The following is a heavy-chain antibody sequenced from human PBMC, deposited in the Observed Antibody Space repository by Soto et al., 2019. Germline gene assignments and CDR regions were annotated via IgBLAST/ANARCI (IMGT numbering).Heavy chain of an antibody. CDR1: GFTFSNAW. D-gene: IGHD4-17*01. CDR2: IKSKTDGWTT. CDR3: TTDPLCYGGQWGGY. Sequence: EVQLVESGGGLVKPGGSLRLSCAASGFTFSNAWMSWVRQAPGKRLEWVGRIKSKTDGWTTDYAAPVKGRFTISRDDSKNTLYLQMNSLKTEDTAVYYCTTDPLCYGGQWGGYWGQGTLVTVSS. J-gene: IGHJ4*02. V-gene: IGHV3-15*01.